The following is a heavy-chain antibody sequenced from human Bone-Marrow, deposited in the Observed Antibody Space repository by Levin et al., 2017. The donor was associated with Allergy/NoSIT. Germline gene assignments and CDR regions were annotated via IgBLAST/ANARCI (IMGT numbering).Heavy chain of an antibody. CDR3: ARGGGLGYCSGGSCRGNWFDP. Sequence: SETLSLACTVSGGSISSYYWSWIRQPPGKGLEWIGYIYYSGSTNYNPSLKSRVTISVDTSKNQFSLKLSSVTAADTAVYYCARGGGLGYCSGGSCRGNWFDPWGQGTLVTVSS. V-gene: IGHV4-59*01. D-gene: IGHD2-15*01. J-gene: IGHJ5*02. CDR2: IYYSGST. CDR1: GGSISSYY.